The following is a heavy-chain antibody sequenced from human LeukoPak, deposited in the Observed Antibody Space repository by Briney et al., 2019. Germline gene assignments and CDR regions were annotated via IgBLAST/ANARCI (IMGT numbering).Heavy chain of an antibody. V-gene: IGHV3-21*01. CDR3: ASLPYDYGDYGGNFDY. CDR1: GFTFSSYS. J-gene: IGHJ4*02. D-gene: IGHD4-17*01. CDR2: ISSSSSYI. Sequence: GGSLGLSCAASGFTFSSYSMNWVRQAPGKGLEWVSSISSSSSYIYYADSVKGRFTISRDNAKNSLYLQMNSLRAEDTAVYYCASLPYDYGDYGGNFDYWGQGTLVTVSS.